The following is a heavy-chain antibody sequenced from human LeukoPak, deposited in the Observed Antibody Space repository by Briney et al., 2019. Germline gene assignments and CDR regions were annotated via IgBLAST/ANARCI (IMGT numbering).Heavy chain of an antibody. V-gene: IGHV4-39*07. D-gene: IGHD2-2*01. Sequence: SETLSLTCTVSGGSISSSSYYWGWIRQPPGKGLEWIGSIYYSGSTYYNPSLKSRVTISVDTSKNQFSLKLSSVTAADTAVYYCARATSYCGSTSCYVFNYYYYMDVWGKGTTVTISS. CDR3: ARATSYCGSTSCYVFNYYYYMDV. CDR2: IYYSGST. CDR1: GGSISSSSYY. J-gene: IGHJ6*03.